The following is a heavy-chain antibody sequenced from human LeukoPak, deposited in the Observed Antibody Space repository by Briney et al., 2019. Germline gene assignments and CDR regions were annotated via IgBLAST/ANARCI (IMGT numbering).Heavy chain of an antibody. V-gene: IGHV3-33*01. D-gene: IGHD6-19*01. CDR3: ARGWAVAGNPNWFDP. Sequence: PGRSLRLSCAASGFTFSSYAMHWVRQAPGKGLEWAAVIWHDGSEKYYEDSVKGRFTISRDNSKNTLYLQMNSLRAEDTAVYYCARGWAVAGNPNWFDPWGQGTLVTVSS. J-gene: IGHJ5*02. CDR1: GFTFSSYA. CDR2: IWHDGSEK.